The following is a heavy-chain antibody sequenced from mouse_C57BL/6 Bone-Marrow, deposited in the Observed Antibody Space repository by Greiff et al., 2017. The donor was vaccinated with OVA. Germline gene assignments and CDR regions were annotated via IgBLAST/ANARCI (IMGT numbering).Heavy chain of an antibody. CDR1: GYSFSSSW. Sequence: QVQLQQSGPELVKPGASVKISCKASGYSFSSSWMNWVKQRPGKGLEWIGRIYPGDGDTNYNGKFKGKATLTADKSSSTAYMQLSSLTSEDSAVYFGATYYPGAYWGQGTLVTVSA. D-gene: IGHD2-10*01. CDR2: IYPGDGDT. V-gene: IGHV1-82*01. CDR3: ATYYPGAY. J-gene: IGHJ3*01.